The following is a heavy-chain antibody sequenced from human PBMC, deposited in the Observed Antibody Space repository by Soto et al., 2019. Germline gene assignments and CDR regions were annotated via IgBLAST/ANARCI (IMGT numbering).Heavy chain of an antibody. CDR3: ARDKQHLSRDLRVVSWWAFDI. J-gene: IGHJ3*02. V-gene: IGHV3-48*01. CDR2: ISSSSSTI. CDR1: GFTFSSYS. D-gene: IGHD2-8*02. Sequence: RGSLRLSCAASGFTFSSYSMNWVRQAPGKGLEWVSYISSSSSTIYYADSVKGRFTISRDNAKNSLYLQMNSLRAEDTAVYYCARDKQHLSRDLRVVSWWAFDIWGQGTMVTVSS.